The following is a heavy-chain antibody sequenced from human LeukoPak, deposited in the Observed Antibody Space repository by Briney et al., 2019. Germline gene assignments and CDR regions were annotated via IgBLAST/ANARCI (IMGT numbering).Heavy chain of an antibody. V-gene: IGHV1-69*13. J-gene: IGHJ4*02. CDR2: IIPMSGTI. CDR3: AREVRDGYNIPYYFAS. D-gene: IGHD5-24*01. Sequence: SVKISCKASGGTFRSYAISWVRQAPGQGLEWMGGIIPMSGTIKYAQKVQGRVTITADESTTTAHMELSSLRSEDTAVYYCAREVRDGYNIPYYFASWGQGTLVTVSP. CDR1: GGTFRSYA.